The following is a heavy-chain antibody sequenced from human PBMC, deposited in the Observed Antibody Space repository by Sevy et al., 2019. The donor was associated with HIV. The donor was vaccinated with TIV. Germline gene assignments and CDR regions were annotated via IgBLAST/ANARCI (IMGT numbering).Heavy chain of an antibody. D-gene: IGHD4-17*01. CDR1: GFTFSSYW. CDR2: INSDGSST. J-gene: IGHJ6*03. V-gene: IGHV3-74*01. CDR3: ARDHCGGETHYYYYYYYMDV. Sequence: GGSLRLSCAASGFTFSSYWMHWVRQAPGKGLVWVSRINSDGSSTSYADSVKGRFTISRDNAKNTLYLQMNSLRAEDTAVYYCARDHCGGETHYYYYYYYMDVWGKGTTVTVSS.